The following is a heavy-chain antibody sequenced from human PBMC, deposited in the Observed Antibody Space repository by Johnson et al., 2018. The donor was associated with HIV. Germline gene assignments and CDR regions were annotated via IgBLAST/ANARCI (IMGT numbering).Heavy chain of an antibody. CDR2: ISYDGSNK. D-gene: IGHD6-13*01. J-gene: IGHJ3*02. Sequence: QVQLVESGGGLVQPGGSLRLSCAASGFTFSSYAMHWVRQAPDEGLEWVAVISYDGSNKYYADSVKGRFTISRDNSKNTLYLQMNSLRAEDTAVYYCARGIAAAPLWAFDIWGQGTMVTVSS. CDR1: GFTFSSYA. CDR3: ARGIAAAPLWAFDI. V-gene: IGHV3-30*04.